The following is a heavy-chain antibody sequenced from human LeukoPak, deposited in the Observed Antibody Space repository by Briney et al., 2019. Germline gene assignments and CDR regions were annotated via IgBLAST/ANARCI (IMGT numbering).Heavy chain of an antibody. CDR2: IHHSGST. Sequence: SETLSLTCTVSGFSLSSGYYWGWIRQPPGKGLEWIGSIHHSGSTYYNPSLKSRVTMSVDTSKNQFSLTMRSVAAADTAVYYCARQYSSSWRYFDYWGQGTLVTVSS. CDR3: ARQYSSSWRYFDY. D-gene: IGHD6-13*01. CDR1: GFSLSSGYY. V-gene: IGHV4-38-2*02. J-gene: IGHJ4*02.